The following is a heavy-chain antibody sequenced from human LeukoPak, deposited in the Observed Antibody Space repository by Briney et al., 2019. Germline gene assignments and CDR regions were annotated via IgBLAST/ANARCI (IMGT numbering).Heavy chain of an antibody. D-gene: IGHD3-10*01. CDR3: ARDHYHGVGWFDP. J-gene: IGHJ5*02. CDR2: IKQDGSEK. CDR1: GFTFSTYW. Sequence: GGSLRLSCAASGFTFSTYWMTWVRQAPGKGLEWVANIKQDGSEKFYVDSVTGRFTISRDNAKNSLYLQMESLRAEDTAVYYCARDHYHGVGWFDPWGEGTLVTVSS. V-gene: IGHV3-7*01.